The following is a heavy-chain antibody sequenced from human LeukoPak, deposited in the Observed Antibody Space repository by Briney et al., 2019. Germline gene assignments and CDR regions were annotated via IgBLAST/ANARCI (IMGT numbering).Heavy chain of an antibody. CDR1: GFTVSSNY. D-gene: IGHD2-2*01. CDR2: IYSGGST. Sequence: GGSLRLSCAASGFTVSSNYMSWVRQAPGKGLEWVSVIYSGGSTYYADSVKGRFTISRDNSKSTLYLQMNSLRAEDTAVYYCARGPIVVPAAPFDYWGQGTLVTVSS. J-gene: IGHJ4*02. V-gene: IGHV3-66*01. CDR3: ARGPIVVPAAPFDY.